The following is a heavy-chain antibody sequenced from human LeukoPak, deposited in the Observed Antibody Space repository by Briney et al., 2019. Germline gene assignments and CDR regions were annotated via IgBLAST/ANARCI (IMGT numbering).Heavy chain of an antibody. CDR2: IYYSGST. J-gene: IGHJ4*02. Sequence: SETLSLTCTVSGGSISSSSYYWGWIRQPPGKGLEWIGSIYYSGSTYYNPSLKSRVTISVDTSKNQFSLKLSSVTAADTAVYYCARQGSYGSFWGGCFDYWGQGTLVTVSS. D-gene: IGHD5-18*01. V-gene: IGHV4-39*01. CDR3: ARQGSYGSFWGGCFDY. CDR1: GGSISSSSYY.